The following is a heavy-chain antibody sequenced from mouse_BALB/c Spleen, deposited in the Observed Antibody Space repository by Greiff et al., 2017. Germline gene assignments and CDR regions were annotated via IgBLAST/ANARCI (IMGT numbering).Heavy chain of an antibody. CDR3: ARYPLYYYGSSYFDY. D-gene: IGHD1-1*01. J-gene: IGHJ2*01. CDR2: INPYNDGT. Sequence: VQLQQSGPELVKPGASVKMSCKASGYTFTSYVMHWVKQKPGQGLEWIGYINPYNDGTKYNEKVKGKATLTSDKSSSTAYMELSSLTSEDSAVYYCARYPLYYYGSSYFDYWGQGTTLTVSS. V-gene: IGHV1-14*01. CDR1: GYTFTSYV.